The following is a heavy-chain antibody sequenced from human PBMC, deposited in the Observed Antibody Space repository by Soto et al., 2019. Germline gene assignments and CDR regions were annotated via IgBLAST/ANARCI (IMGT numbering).Heavy chain of an antibody. J-gene: IGHJ3*02. CDR2: IYSGGST. D-gene: IGHD6-19*01. Sequence: EVQLVESGGGLVQPGGSLRLSCAASGFTVSSNYMSWVRQAPGKGLEWVSVIYSGGSTYYADSVKGRFTISRDNSKNTLYLQMNSLRAEDTAVYYCARDNKFVSSGWYEAFDIWGQGTMVTVSS. CDR3: ARDNKFVSSGWYEAFDI. V-gene: IGHV3-66*01. CDR1: GFTVSSNY.